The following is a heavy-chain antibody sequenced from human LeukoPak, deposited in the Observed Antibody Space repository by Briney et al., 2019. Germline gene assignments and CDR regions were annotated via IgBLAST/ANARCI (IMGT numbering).Heavy chain of an antibody. J-gene: IGHJ3*02. V-gene: IGHV1-69*06. D-gene: IGHD5-24*01. CDR2: IIPIFGTA. CDR3: ARDPATMARDAFDI. Sequence: SVKVSCKASGGTFSSYAISWVRQAPGQGLEWMGGIIPIFGTANYAQKFQGRVTITADKSTSTAYMELSSLRSEDTAVYYCARDPATMARDAFDIWGQGTMVTVSS. CDR1: GGTFSSYA.